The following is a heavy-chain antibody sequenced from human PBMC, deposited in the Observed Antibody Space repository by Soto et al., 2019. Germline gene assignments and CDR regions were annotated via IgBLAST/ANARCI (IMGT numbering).Heavy chain of an antibody. CDR1: GVSFSAYY. CDR2: ISFNGDVT. V-gene: IGHV3-11*01. J-gene: IGHJ6*02. D-gene: IGHD2-8*01. CDR3: ARENGHPGHNYDMDV. Sequence: PGGSLRLSCAASGVSFSAYYMSWIRQAPGKGLEWVSYISFNGDVTRYSDSVEGRFTVSRDNAKKSLYLQMNSLRVEDTAVYYCARENGHPGHNYDMDVWGQGTTVTVSS.